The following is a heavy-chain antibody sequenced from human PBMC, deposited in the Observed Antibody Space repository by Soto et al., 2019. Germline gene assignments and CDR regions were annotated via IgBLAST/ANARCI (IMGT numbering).Heavy chain of an antibody. CDR3: ARGTYYYDSSGYYY. CDR1: GGSISSGGYY. V-gene: IGHV4-31*03. CDR2: IYYSGST. Sequence: PSETLPLTCTVSGGSISSGGYYWSRIRQHPGKGLEWIGYIYYSGSTYYNPSLKSRVTISVDTSKNQFSLKLSSVAAADTAVYYCARGTYYYDSSGYYYWGQGTLVTVSS. D-gene: IGHD3-22*01. J-gene: IGHJ4*02.